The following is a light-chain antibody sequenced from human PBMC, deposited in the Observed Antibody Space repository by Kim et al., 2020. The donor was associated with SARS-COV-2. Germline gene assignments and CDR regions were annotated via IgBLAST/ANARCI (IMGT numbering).Light chain of an antibody. Sequence: ASVGDRVTITCRASQDISNYLAWFQHKPGKAPKLLIYAASALYSEVPSRFSGSGSGTEFTLTISSLQPEDVATFYCQRYNSAPWTFGQGTKVDIK. CDR3: QRYNSAPWT. J-gene: IGKJ1*01. CDR2: AAS. V-gene: IGKV1-27*01. CDR1: QDISNY.